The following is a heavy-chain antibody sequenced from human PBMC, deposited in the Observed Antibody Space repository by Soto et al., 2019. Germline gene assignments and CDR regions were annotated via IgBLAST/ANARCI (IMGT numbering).Heavy chain of an antibody. V-gene: IGHV4-31*03. CDR3: ARVATIEYCSTSSCYPFDY. D-gene: IGHD2-2*01. CDR1: GGSITSGRYY. CDR2: IYYTGNT. Sequence: QVQLQESGPGLVKPSQTLPLTCTVSGGSITSGRYYWSWIRQHPGKGLEWIEYIYYTGNTFYNPSLKSRVTISIDTSKDQFSLKLTSVTAADTAMYYCARVATIEYCSTSSCYPFDYWGQGTLVTVSS. J-gene: IGHJ4*02.